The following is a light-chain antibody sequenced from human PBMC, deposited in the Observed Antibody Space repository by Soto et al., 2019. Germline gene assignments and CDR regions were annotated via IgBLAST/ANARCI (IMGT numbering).Light chain of an antibody. CDR2: GAS. CDR3: QQYSSTPRT. J-gene: IGKJ1*01. V-gene: IGKV3-15*01. Sequence: EIVMTQSPATLSVSPGERATLSYRASQSVSSDLAWYQQKPGQAPRLLIYGASTRATGIPARFSGSGSGTEFTLTISSLQAEDVAVYYCQQYSSTPRTFGHGTKVDIK. CDR1: QSVSSD.